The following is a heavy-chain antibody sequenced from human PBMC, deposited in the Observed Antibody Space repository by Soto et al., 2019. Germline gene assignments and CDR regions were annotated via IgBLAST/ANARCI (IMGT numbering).Heavy chain of an antibody. Sequence: EVQLVESGGGLVKPGGSLSLSCDASGFTFSGFSMTWVRQAPGKGLDWVSSISGSSSDISYADSVRGRFTISRDNAKKSLYLQMNSLSVEDTALYYCARGVTAMLTAGEDFDYWGRGTLITVSS. D-gene: IGHD5-18*01. CDR2: ISGSSSDI. J-gene: IGHJ4*02. V-gene: IGHV3-21*01. CDR3: ARGVTAMLTAGEDFDY. CDR1: GFTFSGFS.